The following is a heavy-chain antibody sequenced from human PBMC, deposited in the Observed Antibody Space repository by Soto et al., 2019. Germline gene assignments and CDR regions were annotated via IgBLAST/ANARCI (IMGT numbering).Heavy chain of an antibody. D-gene: IGHD3-3*01. V-gene: IGHV3-11*01. CDR1: ELNFSDHY. CDR3: ALSFGVGIRGAFDI. Sequence: QVQLVESGGGVVKPGGSLGLSCAASELNFSDHYMSWIRQAPGKGLEWIAYISPFATTIQYADSVRGRFTNSRDDAKTSLYLQLNALRADDTAVYFCALSFGVGIRGAFDIWGQGTMVTVS. J-gene: IGHJ3*02. CDR2: ISPFATTI.